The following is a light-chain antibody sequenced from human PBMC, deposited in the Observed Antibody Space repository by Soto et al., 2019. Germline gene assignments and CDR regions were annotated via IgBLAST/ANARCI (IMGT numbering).Light chain of an antibody. V-gene: IGKV1-5*01. Sequence: DIQMTQSPSTLSASVGDRVTITCRASQSIRTWLAWYQRKPGKAPKLLIYDASSLESGVPSRFSGSGSGTDFTLTISSLQPDDFATYYCQQAGTFGPGTHVDIK. CDR2: DAS. J-gene: IGKJ3*01. CDR3: QQAGT. CDR1: QSIRTW.